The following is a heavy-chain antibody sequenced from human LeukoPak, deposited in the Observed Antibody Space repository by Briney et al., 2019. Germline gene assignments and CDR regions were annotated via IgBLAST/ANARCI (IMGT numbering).Heavy chain of an antibody. CDR1: GFTFSSYW. J-gene: IGHJ4*02. D-gene: IGHD6-19*01. CDR2: IYSGGTT. V-gene: IGHV3-53*01. CDR3: ARDSASGWYHAN. Sequence: GGSLRLSCAASGFTFSSYWMHWVRQAPGKALEWVSVIYSGGTTYYADSVQGRFTISRDNSKNTLYLQMNSLRAEDTAVYYCARDSASGWYHANWGQGTLVTVSS.